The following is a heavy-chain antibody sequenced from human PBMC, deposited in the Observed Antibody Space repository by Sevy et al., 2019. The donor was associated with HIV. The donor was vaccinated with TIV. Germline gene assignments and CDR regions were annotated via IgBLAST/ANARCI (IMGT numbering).Heavy chain of an antibody. CDR1: GGSISSYF. CDR3: ARDSTTRPRVLDY. J-gene: IGHJ4*02. Sequence: SETLSLTCSASGGSISSYFWTWVRQSPGKGLEWVGNIYFTGNTDYSPSPKSRVTLSLDTPKSQFSLTLKSVTAADTAIYFCARDSTTRPRVLDYWGQGTLVTVSS. CDR2: IYFTGNT. D-gene: IGHD1-1*01. V-gene: IGHV4-59*01.